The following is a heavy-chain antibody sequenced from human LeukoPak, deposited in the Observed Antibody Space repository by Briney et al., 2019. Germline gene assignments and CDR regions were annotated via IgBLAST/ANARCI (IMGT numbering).Heavy chain of an antibody. CDR2: IYSDGST. D-gene: IGHD7-27*01. CDR1: GFTVSSNY. Sequence: PGGSLRLSCAASGFTVSSNYMSWVRQAPGKGLEWVSVIYSDGSTYYADSVKGRFTISRDNSKNTLYLQMNSLRAEDTAVYYCARDVKSGDYFDYWGQGTLVTVSS. CDR3: ARDVKSGDYFDY. V-gene: IGHV3-66*01. J-gene: IGHJ4*02.